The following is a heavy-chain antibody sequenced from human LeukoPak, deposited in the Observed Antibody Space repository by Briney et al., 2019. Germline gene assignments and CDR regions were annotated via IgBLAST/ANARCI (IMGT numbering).Heavy chain of an antibody. CDR1: PVSIRRHF. D-gene: IGHD3-10*01. V-gene: IGHV4-59*11. CDR3: ARDGEGDEGWDY. J-gene: IGHJ4*02. Sequence: SETLSLTCSVSPVSIRRHFWIWIRQSPGKGLEYIARFSYSGNTDYNPSLKGRVSISADTSKNQFFLRLISVTAADTAIYYCARDGEGDEGWDYWGQGTPVAVSS. CDR2: FSYSGNT.